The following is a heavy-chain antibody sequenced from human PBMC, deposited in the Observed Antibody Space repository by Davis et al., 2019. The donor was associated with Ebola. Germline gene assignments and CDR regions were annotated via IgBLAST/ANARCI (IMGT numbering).Heavy chain of an antibody. D-gene: IGHD2-15*01. J-gene: IGHJ2*01. CDR1: GFTFSSYA. V-gene: IGHV3-23*01. CDR3: ARESMLLDL. CDR2: ISGSGGTT. Sequence: GESLKISCAASGFTFSSYAMTWVRQAPGKGLEWVSAISGSGGTTYYADSVKGRFTISRDNSRNTLYLQMNSLRAEDTAVYYCARESMLLDLWGRGTLVTVSS.